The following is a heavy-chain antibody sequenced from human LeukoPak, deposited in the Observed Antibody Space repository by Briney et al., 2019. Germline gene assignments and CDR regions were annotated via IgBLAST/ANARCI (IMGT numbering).Heavy chain of an antibody. CDR2: INPNGSGT. CDR1: GYIFIDYQ. Sequence: ASVKVSCKTSGYIFIDYQLNWVRQAPGEGLEWMAWINPNGSGTKYAQKFQDRLTMTWDTSISTAYMELNTLTSDDTAVYYCAREAPMVGDSFDIWGHGTMVTVSS. D-gene: IGHD3-10*02. CDR3: AREAPMVGDSFDI. J-gene: IGHJ3*02. V-gene: IGHV1-2*02.